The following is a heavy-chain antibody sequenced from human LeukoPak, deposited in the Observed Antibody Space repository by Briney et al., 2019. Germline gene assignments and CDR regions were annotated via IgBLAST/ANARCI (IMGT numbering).Heavy chain of an antibody. J-gene: IGHJ4*02. CDR3: AKVAKYYYGSETYYFFEH. D-gene: IGHD3-10*01. Sequence: GGSLRLSCAASGFTFDDYGLSWVRQAPGKGLEWVSGINWNGGSTGYADSVKGRFTISRDNAKNSLYLQMNSLRVEDTAVYYCAKVAKYYYGSETYYFFEHWGQGTPVTASS. CDR1: GFTFDDYG. CDR2: INWNGGST. V-gene: IGHV3-20*04.